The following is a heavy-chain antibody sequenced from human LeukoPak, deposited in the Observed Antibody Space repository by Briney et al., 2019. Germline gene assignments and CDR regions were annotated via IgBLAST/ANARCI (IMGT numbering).Heavy chain of an antibody. CDR1: GFTFSSYA. CDR2: ISGSGGST. Sequence: PGGSLRLSCAASGFTFSSYATSWVRQAPGKGLEWVSAISGSGGSTYYADSVKGRFTISRDNSKNTLYLQMNSLRAEDTAVYYCAKDPGVRSSSRPKPFDYWGQGTLVTVSS. J-gene: IGHJ4*02. D-gene: IGHD6-13*01. V-gene: IGHV3-23*01. CDR3: AKDPGVRSSSRPKPFDY.